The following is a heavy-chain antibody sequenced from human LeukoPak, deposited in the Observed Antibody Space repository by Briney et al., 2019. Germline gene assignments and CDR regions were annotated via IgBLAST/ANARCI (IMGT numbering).Heavy chain of an antibody. J-gene: IGHJ5*02. D-gene: IGHD3-16*01. CDR3: ARERRGGGFDP. CDR2: IYYSGST. Sequence: SETLTHTCTVSGGSIISYYWSWIRQPPGKGLEWIGYIYYSGSTNYNPSLKSRGTISVDTSKNQFSLKRSSVTAADTAVYYCARERRGGGFDPWGQGTLVTVSS. CDR1: GGSIISYY. V-gene: IGHV4-59*12.